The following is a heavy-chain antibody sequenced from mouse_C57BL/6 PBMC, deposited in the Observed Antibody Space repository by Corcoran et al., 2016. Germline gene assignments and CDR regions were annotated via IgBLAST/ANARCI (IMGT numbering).Heavy chain of an antibody. CDR2: INPNNGGT. V-gene: IGHV1-26*01. CDR1: GYTFTDYY. CDR3: ARGGNYVGWYFDV. D-gene: IGHD2-1*01. Sequence: EVQLQQSGPELVKPGASVKISCKASGYTFTDYYMNWVKQSHGKSLAWIGDINPNNGGTSYNQKFKGKATLTVDKSSSTAYMEHRSLTSEDSAVYYCARGGNYVGWYFDVWGTGTTVTVSS. J-gene: IGHJ1*03.